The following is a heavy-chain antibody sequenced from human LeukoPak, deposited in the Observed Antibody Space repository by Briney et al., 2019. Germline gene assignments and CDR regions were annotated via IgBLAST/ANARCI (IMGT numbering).Heavy chain of an antibody. Sequence: GGSLRLSCAASGFTFSNYDMHWVRPAPGKGLEWGAVISYEGNNKYYADSVKGRFTISRDNSKNTLYVQVNSLRAEDTAVYYCAKSVTSVTTASLDYWGQGTLVTVSS. CDR3: AKSVTSVTTASLDY. J-gene: IGHJ4*02. V-gene: IGHV3-30*18. D-gene: IGHD4-17*01. CDR2: ISYEGNNK. CDR1: GFTFSNYD.